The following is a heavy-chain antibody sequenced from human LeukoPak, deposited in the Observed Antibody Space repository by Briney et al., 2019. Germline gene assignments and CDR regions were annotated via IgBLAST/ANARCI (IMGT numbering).Heavy chain of an antibody. Sequence: ASVKVSCKASGYTFTSYDINRVRQATGQGLEWMGWMNPNSGNTGYAQKFQGRVTMTRNTSISTAYMELSSLRSEDTAVYYCARGSWEGKGNDYWGQGTLVTVSS. CDR3: ARGSWEGKGNDY. CDR1: GYTFTSYD. CDR2: MNPNSGNT. D-gene: IGHD1-26*01. V-gene: IGHV1-8*01. J-gene: IGHJ4*02.